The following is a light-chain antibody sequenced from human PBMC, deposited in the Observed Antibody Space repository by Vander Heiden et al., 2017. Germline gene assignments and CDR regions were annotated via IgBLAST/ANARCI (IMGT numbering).Light chain of an antibody. V-gene: IGKV3-11*01. CDR2: HAS. CDR3: QQRNSWPRT. J-gene: IGKJ2*01. Sequence: EIVLTQSPATLSLSPGERATLSCRASQSISADLAWYQQKPGQAPRLLIYHASNRATGIPARFSGSGSGTDFTLTISNLEPEDFAVYYCQQRNSWPRTFGQGTKVEI. CDR1: QSISAD.